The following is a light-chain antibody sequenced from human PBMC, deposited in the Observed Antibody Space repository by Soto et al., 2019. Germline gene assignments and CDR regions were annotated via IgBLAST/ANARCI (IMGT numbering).Light chain of an antibody. CDR3: LLSYSSTVVVGGNVV. CDR1: TGAVTGGHY. CDR2: DTS. Sequence: QAVVTQEPSLTVSPGGTVTLTCGSSTGAVTGGHYPYWFQQKPGQAPRTLIYDTSNKHSWTPARFSGSLSGGKAALTLSGAQPEDEADYYCLLSYSSTVVVGGNVVFGGGTQLTVL. J-gene: IGLJ2*01. V-gene: IGLV7-46*01.